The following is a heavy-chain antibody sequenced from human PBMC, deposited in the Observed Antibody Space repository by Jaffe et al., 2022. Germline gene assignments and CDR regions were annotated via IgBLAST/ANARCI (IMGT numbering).Heavy chain of an antibody. CDR3: VLLQSPGRNYYYYMDV. CDR1: GFTFSDHY. D-gene: IGHD2-15*01. CDR2: TRNKANSYTT. J-gene: IGHJ6*03. V-gene: IGHV3-72*01. Sequence: EVQLVESGGGLVQPGGSLRLSCAASGFTFSDHYMDWVRQAPGKGLEWVGRTRNKANSYTTEYAASVKGRFTISRDDSKNSLYLQMNSLKTEDTAVYYCVLLQSPGRNYYYYMDVWGKGTTVTVSS.